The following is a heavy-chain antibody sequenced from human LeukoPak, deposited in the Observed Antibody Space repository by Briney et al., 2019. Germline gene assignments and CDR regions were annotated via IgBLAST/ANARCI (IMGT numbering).Heavy chain of an antibody. CDR2: IRYDGSNK. CDR3: AKDYIAVAGTRYYYYMDV. J-gene: IGHJ6*03. D-gene: IGHD6-19*01. CDR1: GFTFSSYG. Sequence: PGGSLRLSCAASGFTFSSYGMHWVRQAPGKGLEWVAFIRYDGSNKYYADSVKGRFTISRDNSKNTLYLQMNSLRAEDTAVYYCAKDYIAVAGTRYYYYMDVWGKGTTVTISS. V-gene: IGHV3-30*02.